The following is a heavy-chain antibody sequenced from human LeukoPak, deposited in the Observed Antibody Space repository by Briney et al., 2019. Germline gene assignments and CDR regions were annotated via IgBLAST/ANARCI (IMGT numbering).Heavy chain of an antibody. J-gene: IGHJ4*02. V-gene: IGHV3-23*01. D-gene: IGHD2-15*01. Sequence: GGSLRLSCAASGFAFSSYAMSWVRQAPGKGLEWVSGISGSGGTTYYADSVKGRLTISRDNSKNTLYLQMNSLRAEDTAVYYCAKANGRDCSGGTCYSLDSWGQGTLVTISS. CDR3: AKANGRDCSGGTCYSLDS. CDR1: GFAFSSYA. CDR2: ISGSGGTT.